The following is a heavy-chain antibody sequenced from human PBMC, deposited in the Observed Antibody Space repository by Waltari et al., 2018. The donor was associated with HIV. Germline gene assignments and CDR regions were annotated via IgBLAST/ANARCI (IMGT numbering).Heavy chain of an antibody. CDR1: GFPVSSNY. CDR3: ARGISMIVVVNQNQWGAFDI. Sequence: EVQLVESGGGLVQPGGSLRLSCAASGFPVSSNYMPWVRQAPGQGLEWVSVIYSGGNTYYADSVKGRFTISRDNSKNTLYLQMNSLRAEDTAVYYCARGISMIVVVNQNQWGAFDIWGQGTMVTVSS. D-gene: IGHD3-22*01. J-gene: IGHJ3*02. CDR2: IYSGGNT. V-gene: IGHV3-66*01.